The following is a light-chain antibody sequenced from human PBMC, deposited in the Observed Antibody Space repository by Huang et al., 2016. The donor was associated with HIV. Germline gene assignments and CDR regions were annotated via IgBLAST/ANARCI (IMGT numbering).Light chain of an antibody. V-gene: IGKV3-11*01. CDR1: QSISTY. CDR3: QQRSNWPSIT. CDR2: DAS. Sequence: IVLTQSPATLSLSPGERATLSCRASQSISTYLAWYQQKPGQAPRLLIDDASNRATGIPARFSGSGSGTDFTLTISSLEPEDFAIYYCQQRSNWPSITFGQGTRLEIK. J-gene: IGKJ5*01.